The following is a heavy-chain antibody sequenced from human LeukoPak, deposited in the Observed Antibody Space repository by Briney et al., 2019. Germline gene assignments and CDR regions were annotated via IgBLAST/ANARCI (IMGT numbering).Heavy chain of an antibody. J-gene: IGHJ4*02. V-gene: IGHV1-18*01. Sequence: ASVKVSCKASGYTFTSYGISWVRQAPGQGLEWMGWISAYNGNTNYARKLQGRVTMTTDTSTSTAYMELRSLRSDDTAVYYCAREGLGIAAAGGFDYWGQGTLVTVSS. D-gene: IGHD6-13*01. CDR1: GYTFTSYG. CDR3: AREGLGIAAAGGFDY. CDR2: ISAYNGNT.